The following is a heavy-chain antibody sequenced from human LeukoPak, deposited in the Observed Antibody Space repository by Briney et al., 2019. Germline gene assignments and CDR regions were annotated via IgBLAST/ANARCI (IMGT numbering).Heavy chain of an antibody. D-gene: IGHD6-13*01. CDR3: AKVVIAAGCDY. CDR1: GFTFSTYG. V-gene: IGHV3-30*02. Sequence: PGGSLRLSCAASGFTFSTYGMHWVRQAPGKGLEWVAYVRYDGGNKNYADSVQGRFTISRDNSKNTLYLQMDSLRADDTAVYYCAKVVIAAGCDYWGQGTLVTVSS. J-gene: IGHJ4*02. CDR2: VRYDGGNK.